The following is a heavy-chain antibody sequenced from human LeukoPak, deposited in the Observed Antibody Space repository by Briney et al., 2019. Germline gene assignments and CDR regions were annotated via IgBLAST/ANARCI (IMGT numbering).Heavy chain of an antibody. Sequence: GGSLRLSCAASGFTFSSYAMSWVRQAPGKGLEWVSAISGSGGGTYYADSVKGRFTISRDNSKNTLYLQMNSLRAEDTAVYYCAKSSGTMVQGANWFDPWGQGTLVTVSS. CDR3: AKSSGTMVQGANWFDP. D-gene: IGHD3-10*01. V-gene: IGHV3-23*01. CDR1: GFTFSSYA. CDR2: ISGSGGGT. J-gene: IGHJ5*02.